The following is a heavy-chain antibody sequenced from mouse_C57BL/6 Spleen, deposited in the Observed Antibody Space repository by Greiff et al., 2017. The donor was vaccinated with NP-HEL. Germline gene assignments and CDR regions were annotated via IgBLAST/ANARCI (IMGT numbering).Heavy chain of an antibody. D-gene: IGHD1-1*01. J-gene: IGHJ3*01. CDR3: AREYYGSSHFAY. CDR1: GFTFSDYG. V-gene: IGHV5-17*01. Sequence: EVQRVESGGGLVKPGGSLKLSCAASGFTFSDYGMPWVRQAPEKGLEWVAYISSGSSTIYYEDTVKGRFTISRDNAKNTRFLQVTSLRSEDTAMYYCAREYYGSSHFAYWGQGTLVTVSA. CDR2: ISSGSSTI.